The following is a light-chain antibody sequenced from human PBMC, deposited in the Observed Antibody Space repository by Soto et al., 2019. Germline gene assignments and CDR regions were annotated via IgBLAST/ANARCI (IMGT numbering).Light chain of an antibody. Sequence: QSVLTQPPSVSAAPGQKVTISCSGSSSNIGGNSVSWYQQLPGTAPKLLIYDDNKRPSGIPDXXXXXXXXXXXTLGITGFQTGDEADYYCGSWDSSLSAYVFGTGTKVTVL. CDR3: GSWDSSLSAYV. V-gene: IGLV1-51*01. J-gene: IGLJ1*01. CDR2: DDN. CDR1: SSNIGGNS.